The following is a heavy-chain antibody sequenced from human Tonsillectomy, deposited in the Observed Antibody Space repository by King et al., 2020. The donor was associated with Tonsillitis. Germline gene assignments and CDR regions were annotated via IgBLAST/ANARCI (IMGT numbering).Heavy chain of an antibody. CDR3: AGLDRDKYDSSGYKTSYFYGMDV. Sequence: QLVQSGAEVKKPGESLKISCKGSGYSFTSYWIGWVRQLPGKGLEWMGVIHPTDSDTRYSPSFQGQVTISADKSISTAYLQWSSLKASDNAMYYCAGLDRDKYDSSGYKTSYFYGMDVWGQGTTVTVSS. J-gene: IGHJ6*02. CDR2: IHPTDSDT. V-gene: IGHV5-51*01. D-gene: IGHD3-22*01. CDR1: GYSFTSYW.